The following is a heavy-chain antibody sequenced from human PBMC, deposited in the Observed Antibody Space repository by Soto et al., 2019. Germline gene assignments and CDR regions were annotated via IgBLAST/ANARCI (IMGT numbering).Heavy chain of an antibody. CDR3: ATFPPVVMYY. CDR1: GGPFSSYT. J-gene: IGHJ4*02. V-gene: IGHV1-69*02. D-gene: IGHD2-21*01. CDR2: IIPILGIA. Sequence: QVQLVQSGAEVKKPGSSVKVSCKASGGPFSSYTISWVRQAPGQGLEWMGRIIPILGIANSAQKFQGRVTITAEKSTRTAYMELSSLGSEDTAVYYCATFPPVVMYYWGQGTLVTVSS.